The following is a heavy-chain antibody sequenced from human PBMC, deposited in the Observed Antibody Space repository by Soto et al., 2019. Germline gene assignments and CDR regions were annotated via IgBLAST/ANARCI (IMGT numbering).Heavy chain of an antibody. J-gene: IGHJ5*02. V-gene: IGHV1-2*02. D-gene: IGHD4-17*01. CDR2: INPNSGGT. CDR1: GYTFTGYY. Sequence: ASVKVSCKASGYTFTGYYMHWVRQAPGQGLEWMGWINPNSGGTNYAQKFQGRVTMTRDTSISTAYMELSSLRSEDTAVYYCARDLSTTGDYLSSNWFDPWGQGTLVTVSS. CDR3: ARDLSTTGDYLSSNWFDP.